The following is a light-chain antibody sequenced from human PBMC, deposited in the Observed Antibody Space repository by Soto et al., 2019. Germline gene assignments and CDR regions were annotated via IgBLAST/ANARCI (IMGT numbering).Light chain of an antibody. CDR1: QSVSSN. Sequence: EIPKTQSPATLSVSLGERATLSCRASQSVSSNLAWYQQKPGQAPRLLIYGASTRATGIPARFSGSGSGTEFTLTISSLQSEDFAVYYCQQYNNWPETFGQGTKVDIK. V-gene: IGKV3-15*01. J-gene: IGKJ1*01. CDR2: GAS. CDR3: QQYNNWPET.